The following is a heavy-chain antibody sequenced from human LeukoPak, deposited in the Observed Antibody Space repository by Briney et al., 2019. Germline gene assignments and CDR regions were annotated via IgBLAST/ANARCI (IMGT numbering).Heavy chain of an antibody. CDR3: ARGRDSSSSYLFDY. CDR1: GGSISSGDYY. CDR2: IYYSGST. Sequence: SQTLSLTCTVSGGSISSGDYYWPWIRQPPGKGLEWIGYIYYSGSTYYNPSLKSRVTISVDTSKNQFSLKLSSVTAADTAVYYCARGRDSSSSYLFDYWGQGTLVTVSS. J-gene: IGHJ4*02. V-gene: IGHV4-30-4*08. D-gene: IGHD6-13*01.